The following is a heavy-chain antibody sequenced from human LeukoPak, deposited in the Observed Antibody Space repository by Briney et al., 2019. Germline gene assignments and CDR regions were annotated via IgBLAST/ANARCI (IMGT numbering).Heavy chain of an antibody. V-gene: IGHV1-69*04. CDR3: ATDPGTYGDYFRPSGLDS. CDR1: GAGFTIYA. CDR2: LIPIADIT. D-gene: IGHD4-17*01. J-gene: IGHJ5*01. Sequence: GSAGKVSCKCSGAGFTIYAISLVRHGPAQGLEWMGRLIPIADITNHAQKFQGRVTITSDKSSSTAYMEVSSMKPEDTAVYYCATDPGTYGDYFRPSGLDSWGQGTLVTVSS.